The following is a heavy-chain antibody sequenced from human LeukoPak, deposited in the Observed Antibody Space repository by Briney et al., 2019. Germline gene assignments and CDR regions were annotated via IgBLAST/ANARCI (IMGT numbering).Heavy chain of an antibody. J-gene: IGHJ6*03. V-gene: IGHV4-59*08. CDR3: ARLLSYYGSGSYYKGPYYYYYMDV. Sequence: PSETLSLTCTVSGGSISSYYWSWIRQPPGKGLEWIGYIYYSGSTNYNPSLKSRVTISVDTSKNQFSLKLSSVTAADTAVYYCARLLSYYGSGSYYKGPYYYYYMDVWGKGTTVTISS. D-gene: IGHD3-10*01. CDR2: IYYSGST. CDR1: GGSISSYY.